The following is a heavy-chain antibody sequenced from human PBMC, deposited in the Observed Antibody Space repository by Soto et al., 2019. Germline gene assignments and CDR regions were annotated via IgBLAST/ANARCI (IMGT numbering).Heavy chain of an antibody. Sequence: ASVKVSCKASGYTFTSYCISWVRHAPGQGLEWMGWISAYNGNTNYAQKLQGRVTMTTDTSTSTAYMELRSLRSDDTAVYYCARDPKTYCTNGVCYTRSPRYYFDYWGQGTLVTVSS. CDR3: ARDPKTYCTNGVCYTRSPRYYFDY. CDR1: GYTFTSYC. V-gene: IGHV1-18*01. J-gene: IGHJ4*02. CDR2: ISAYNGNT. D-gene: IGHD2-8*01.